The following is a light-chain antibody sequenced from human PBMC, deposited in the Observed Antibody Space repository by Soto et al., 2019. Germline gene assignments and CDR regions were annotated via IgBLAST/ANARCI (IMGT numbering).Light chain of an antibody. CDR2: DAS. Sequence: DIQMTQSPSSLSASVGDRVTITCRASQSISNYLNWYQQKPGKAPNLLIYDASSLLSGAPSRFSGSGSGTDFTLTISSLQPEDFSTYYCQQSDSTPYTFGQGTKVDI. CDR1: QSISNY. CDR3: QQSDSTPYT. J-gene: IGKJ2*01. V-gene: IGKV1-39*01.